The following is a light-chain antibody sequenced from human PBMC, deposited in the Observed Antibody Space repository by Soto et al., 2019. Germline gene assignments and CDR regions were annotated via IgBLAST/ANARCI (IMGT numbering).Light chain of an antibody. CDR1: TGHRAFA. V-gene: IGLV4-69*01. Sequence: QSVLTQSSSASASLGASVKLTCTLSTGHRAFAIAWHQQQPEKGPRFLMKVNSDGTHSRGDGIPDRFSGSSSGAERYLTISSLQSEDEADYYCQTWGTGIRVFGGGTQLTVL. CDR2: VNSDGTH. J-gene: IGLJ3*02. CDR3: QTWGTGIRV.